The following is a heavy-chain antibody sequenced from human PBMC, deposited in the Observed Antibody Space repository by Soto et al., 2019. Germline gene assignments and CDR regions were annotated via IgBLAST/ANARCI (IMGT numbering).Heavy chain of an antibody. D-gene: IGHD5-18*01. Sequence: QVQLVQSGAEVKKPGSSVKVSCKTSGGTLSNYAISWLRQAPGQGPEWMGSIITIFDTANYAQKFQGRVTITADESTSTVYMELSSLRSEDTAVYYCAREGVDSDVVTFFDHWGQGTLVTVSS. J-gene: IGHJ4*02. CDR2: IITIFDTA. CDR1: GGTLSNYA. V-gene: IGHV1-69*15. CDR3: AREGVDSDVVTFFDH.